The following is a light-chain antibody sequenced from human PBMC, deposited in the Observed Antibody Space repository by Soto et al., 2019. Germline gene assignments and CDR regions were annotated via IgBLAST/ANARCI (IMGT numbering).Light chain of an antibody. V-gene: IGKV1-5*03. CDR1: ENLNSW. J-gene: IGKJ4*01. CDR3: QQYNRYLVN. Sequence: IQMTQSPSTLSASVGDRVTITCRASENLNSWLAWYQRKPGQAPKLLTYTAASLQTRVPSRFSGSGSVTGFTLTISSLQPDDAAMYFWQQYNRYLVNFGAGTKVAIK. CDR2: TAA.